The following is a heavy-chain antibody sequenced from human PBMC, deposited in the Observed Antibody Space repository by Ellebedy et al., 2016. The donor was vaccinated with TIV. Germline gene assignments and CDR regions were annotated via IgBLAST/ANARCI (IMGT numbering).Heavy chain of an antibody. V-gene: IGHV1-24*01. CDR1: GGTFSSYA. Sequence: ASVKVSCXASGGTFSSYAISWVRQAPGKGLEWMGGFDPEDGETIYAQKFQGRVTMTEDTSTDTAYMELSSLRSEDTAVYYCATDRSGSYYIGDYYYGMDVWGQGTTVTVSS. CDR2: FDPEDGET. D-gene: IGHD3-10*01. CDR3: ATDRSGSYYIGDYYYGMDV. J-gene: IGHJ6*02.